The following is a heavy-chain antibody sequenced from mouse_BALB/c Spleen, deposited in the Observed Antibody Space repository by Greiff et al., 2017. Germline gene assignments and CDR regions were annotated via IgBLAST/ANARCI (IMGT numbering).Heavy chain of an antibody. D-gene: IGHD1-1*01. V-gene: IGHV14-3*02. J-gene: IGHJ3*01. CDR1: GFNIKDTY. Sequence: EVMLVESGAELVKPGASVKLSCTASGFNIKDTYMHWVKQRPEQGLEWIGRIDPANGNTKYDPKFQGKATITADTSSNTAYLQLSSLTSEDTAVYYCARGGGSSYGLAYWGQGTLVTVSA. CDR2: IDPANGNT. CDR3: ARGGGSSYGLAY.